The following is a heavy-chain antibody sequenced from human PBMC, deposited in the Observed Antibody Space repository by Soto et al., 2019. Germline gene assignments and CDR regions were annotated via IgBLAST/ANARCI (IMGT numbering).Heavy chain of an antibody. D-gene: IGHD2-21*01. CDR1: GGSISSGGYS. CDR3: ARLFLSGRWFDP. J-gene: IGHJ5*02. CDR2: IYHSGST. Sequence: TSETLSLTCAVSGGSISSGGYSWSWIRQPPGKGLEWIGYIYHSGSTYYNPSLKSRVTISVDRSKNQFSLKLSSVTAADTAVYYCARLFLSGRWFDPWGQGTLVTVSS. V-gene: IGHV4-30-2*01.